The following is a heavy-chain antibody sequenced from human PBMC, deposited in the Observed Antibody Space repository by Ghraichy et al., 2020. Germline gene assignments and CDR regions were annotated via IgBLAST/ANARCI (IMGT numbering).Heavy chain of an antibody. CDR1: GFTFSNCD. Sequence: GGSLRLSCAASGFTFSNCDMHWVRQVTGKGLQWVSGIGIAGDPHYLDSVKGRFTISRENAKNSMYLQMNSLRAGDSAVYFRVRQCTELRDKLYYYYGMDVWGQGTTVTVSS. CDR2: IGIAGDP. CDR3: VRQCTELRDKLYYYYGMDV. V-gene: IGHV3-13*05. D-gene: IGHD2-15*01. J-gene: IGHJ6*02.